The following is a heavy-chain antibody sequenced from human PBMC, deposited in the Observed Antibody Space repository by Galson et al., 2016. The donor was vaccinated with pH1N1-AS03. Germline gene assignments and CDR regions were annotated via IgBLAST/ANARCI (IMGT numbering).Heavy chain of an antibody. V-gene: IGHV3-30-3*01. CDR3: ARGTIRAGELAL. J-gene: IGHJ3*01. CDR2: ISYHGNNK. CDR1: GFTFSSHS. D-gene: IGHD1-26*01. Sequence: SLRLSCAASGFTFSSHSMHWARQAPDEGLEWVAGISYHGNNKFYAHSVKGRFTNSRDSLQNTLDLQMNSLSAEDSAVYFCARGTIRAGELALWGRGTVVTVSS.